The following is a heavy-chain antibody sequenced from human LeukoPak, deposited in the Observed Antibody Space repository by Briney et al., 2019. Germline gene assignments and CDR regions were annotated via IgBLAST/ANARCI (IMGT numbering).Heavy chain of an antibody. Sequence: SETLSLTCTVSGGSISSSSYYWGWIRQPPGRGLEWIGSIYYSGSTYYNPSLKSRVTISVDTSKNQFSLKLSSVTAADTAVYYCARGERRGDSYYWGQGTLVTVSS. CDR2: IYYSGST. D-gene: IGHD3-16*01. J-gene: IGHJ4*02. CDR3: ARGERRGDSYY. V-gene: IGHV4-39*07. CDR1: GGSISSSSYY.